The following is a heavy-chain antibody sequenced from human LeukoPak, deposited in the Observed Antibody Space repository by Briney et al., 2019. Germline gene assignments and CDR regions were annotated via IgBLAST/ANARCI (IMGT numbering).Heavy chain of an antibody. CDR2: VNPRSGDT. CDR3: ARDGKSNWY. Sequence: GASVKVSCETSGYDFTGFYMHWVRQAPGQGLEWMGYVNPRSGDTNYAQKFQGRVRMTTDTSVGTASMELSWLRSDDTAVYNCARDGKSNWYWGQGTLVTVSS. D-gene: IGHD1-1*01. CDR1: GYDFTGFY. V-gene: IGHV1-2*02. J-gene: IGHJ4*02.